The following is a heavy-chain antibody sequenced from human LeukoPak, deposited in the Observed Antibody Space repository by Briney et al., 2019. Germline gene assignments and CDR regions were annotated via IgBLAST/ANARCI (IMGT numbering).Heavy chain of an antibody. CDR2: IYHSGNT. V-gene: IGHV4-38-2*02. Sequence: SETLSLTCTVSTYSISSGYFWGWIRQPPGKGLEWIGSIYHSGNTYYNPSLKSRVTISVDTSKNQFSLKLRSVTAADTAVYYCAAIRDYGYFDYWGQGTLVTVSS. CDR3: AAIRDYGYFDY. CDR1: TYSISSGYF. D-gene: IGHD4-17*01. J-gene: IGHJ4*02.